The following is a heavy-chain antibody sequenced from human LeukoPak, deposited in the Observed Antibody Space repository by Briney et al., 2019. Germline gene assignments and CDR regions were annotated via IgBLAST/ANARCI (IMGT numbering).Heavy chain of an antibody. CDR3: ARAPYQLLGGYYFDY. CDR2: ISYDGSNK. CDR1: GFTFSSYA. D-gene: IGHD2-2*01. J-gene: IGHJ4*02. V-gene: IGHV3-30-3*01. Sequence: GGSLRLSCAASGFTFSSYAMHWVRQAPGKGLEWVAVISYDGSNKYFADSVKGRFTISRDNSKNTLYLQMNSLRAEDTAVYYCARAPYQLLGGYYFDYWGQGTLVTVSS.